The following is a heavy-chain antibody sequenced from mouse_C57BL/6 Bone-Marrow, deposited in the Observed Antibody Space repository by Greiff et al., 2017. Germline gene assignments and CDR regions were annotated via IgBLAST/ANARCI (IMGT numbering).Heavy chain of an antibody. J-gene: IGHJ3*01. Sequence: EVKLMESGGGLVKPGGSLKLSCAASGFTFSSYAMSWVRQTPEKRLEWVATISDGGSYTYYPANVKGRFTISRDNAKNNLYLQMSHLKSEDTAMYYCASYDPAWFAYWGQGTLVTVSA. CDR1: GFTFSSYA. D-gene: IGHD2-3*01. V-gene: IGHV5-4*03. CDR2: ISDGGSYT. CDR3: ASYDPAWFAY.